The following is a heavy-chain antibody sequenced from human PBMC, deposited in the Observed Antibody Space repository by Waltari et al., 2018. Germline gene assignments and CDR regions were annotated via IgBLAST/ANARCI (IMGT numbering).Heavy chain of an antibody. CDR2: IYYSGST. D-gene: IGHD3-16*01. J-gene: IGHJ4*03. CDR1: GGSISSHY. Sequence: QVQLQESGPGLVKPSETLSLTCTVSGGSISSHYWSWIRQPPGKGLEWIGYIYYSGSTNYNPSLKSRVTISVDTSKNQFSLKLSSVTAADTAVYYCASLGGSRDYWGQGTTVTVSS. CDR3: ASLGGSRDY. V-gene: IGHV4-59*11.